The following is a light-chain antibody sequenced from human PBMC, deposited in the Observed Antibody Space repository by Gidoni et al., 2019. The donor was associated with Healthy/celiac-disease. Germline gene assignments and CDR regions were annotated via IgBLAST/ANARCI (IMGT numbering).Light chain of an antibody. V-gene: IGKV3-20*01. Sequence: LLSHSPGTLSLSPGERATLSCRASQSVSSSYLAWYQQKPGQAPRLLIYGASSRATGIPERFSGSGSGTDFTLTISRLEHEDFAVYYCQQYGSSPWTFGQGTKVEIK. J-gene: IGKJ1*01. CDR1: QSVSSSY. CDR2: GAS. CDR3: QQYGSSPWT.